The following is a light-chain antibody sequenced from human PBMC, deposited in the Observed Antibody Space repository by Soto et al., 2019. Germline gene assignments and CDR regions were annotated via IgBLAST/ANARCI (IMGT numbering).Light chain of an antibody. CDR2: EVN. CDR3: CSSVGGPIWV. V-gene: IGLV2-23*02. CDR1: NSDVGGYDR. J-gene: IGLJ3*02. Sequence: QSALTQPASVSGSPGPSITISCTGTNSDVGGYDRVSWYQQHTGKEPTLMIYEVNKRPSGVSNRFSGSKSGNTASLTISGLQAEDEADYYCCSSVGGPIWVFGRGTKLTVL.